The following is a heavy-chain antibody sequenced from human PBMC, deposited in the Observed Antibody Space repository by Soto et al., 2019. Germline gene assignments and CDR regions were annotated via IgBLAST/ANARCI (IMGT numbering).Heavy chain of an antibody. V-gene: IGHV3-53*01. CDR2: IYSSGQT. D-gene: IGHD3-3*01. CDR3: ARVSGSMTIFGVLIPTHWYFDL. J-gene: IGHJ2*01. CDR1: GFSVSTNY. Sequence: VQLVESGGGLIQAGGSRRLSCRVSGFSVSTNYMAWVRQVPGKGLEWASVIYSSGQTYYPDSVQGRFTISRDNSKNTVYLQMNSLRAEDTAIYYCARVSGSMTIFGVLIPTHWYFDLWGRGTLVTVSS.